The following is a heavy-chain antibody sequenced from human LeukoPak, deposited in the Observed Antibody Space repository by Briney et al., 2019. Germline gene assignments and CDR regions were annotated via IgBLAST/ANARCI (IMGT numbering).Heavy chain of an antibody. CDR3: AKDSSGYFDY. Sequence: QPGRSLRLSCAASGFTFSSYGMHWVRQAPGKGLEWVAVISYDGSNKYYADSVKGRFTISRDNSKNTLYLQMNSLRAEDTAVYYCAKDSSGYFDYWGQGTLVTVSS. CDR1: GFTFSSYG. J-gene: IGHJ4*02. V-gene: IGHV3-30*18. D-gene: IGHD3-3*01. CDR2: ISYDGSNK.